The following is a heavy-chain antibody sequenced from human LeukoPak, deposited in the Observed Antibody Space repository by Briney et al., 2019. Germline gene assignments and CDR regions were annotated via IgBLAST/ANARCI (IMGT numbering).Heavy chain of an antibody. CDR2: IIPIFGTA. V-gene: IGHV1-69*06. Sequence: GASVKVSCKASGGTFSSYAISWVRQAPGQGLEWMGGIIPIFGTANYARKFQGRVTITADKSTSTAYMELSSLRSEDTAVYYCARSARTWKDYYGSGSYYNEYYFDYWGQGTLVTVSS. D-gene: IGHD3-10*01. J-gene: IGHJ4*02. CDR1: GGTFSSYA. CDR3: ARSARTWKDYYGSGSYYNEYYFDY.